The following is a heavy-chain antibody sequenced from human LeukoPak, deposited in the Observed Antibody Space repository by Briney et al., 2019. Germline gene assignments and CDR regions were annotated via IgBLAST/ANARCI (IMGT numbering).Heavy chain of an antibody. D-gene: IGHD4-17*01. V-gene: IGHV1-69*04. CDR1: GGTFSSYA. J-gene: IGHJ4*02. Sequence: SVKVSCKASGGTFSSYAISWVRQAPGQGLEWMGRIIPILGIANYAQKFQGRVTITADKSTSTAYMELSSLRSEDTAVYYCARDDLTTVTNFDYWGQGTLVTVSS. CDR3: ARDDLTTVTNFDY. CDR2: IIPILGIA.